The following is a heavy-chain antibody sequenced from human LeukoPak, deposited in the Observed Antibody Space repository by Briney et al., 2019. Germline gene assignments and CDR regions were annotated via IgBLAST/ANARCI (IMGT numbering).Heavy chain of an antibody. CDR3: ARAIYGSGSSAFDI. Sequence: RASVKVSCKASGGTFSSYAISWVRQAPGQGLEWMGWISAYNGNTDYAQKLQGRVTMTTDTSTSTAYMELRSLRSDDTAVYYCARAIYGSGSSAFDIWGQGTTVTVSS. CDR2: ISAYNGNT. J-gene: IGHJ3*02. D-gene: IGHD3-10*01. V-gene: IGHV1-18*01. CDR1: GGTFSSYA.